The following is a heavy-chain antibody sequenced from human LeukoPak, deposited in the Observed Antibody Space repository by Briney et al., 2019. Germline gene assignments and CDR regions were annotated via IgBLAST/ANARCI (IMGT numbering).Heavy chain of an antibody. V-gene: IGHV3-72*01. Sequence: GGSLRLSCAASGFTFSDHYMDWVRQAPGKGLEWVGRTRNKANSYTTEYAASVKGRFTISRDDSENSLYLQMNSLKTEDTAVYYCTRGLSGSYYYYYMDVWGKGTTVTVSS. D-gene: IGHD3-10*01. CDR3: TRGLSGSYYYYYMDV. J-gene: IGHJ6*03. CDR2: TRNKANSYTT. CDR1: GFTFSDHY.